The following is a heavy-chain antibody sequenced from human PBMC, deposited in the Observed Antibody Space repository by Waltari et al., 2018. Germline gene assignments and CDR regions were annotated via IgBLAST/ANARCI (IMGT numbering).Heavy chain of an antibody. J-gene: IGHJ3*02. D-gene: IGHD6-19*01. CDR2: IHYIGDT. V-gene: IGHV4-39*07. Sequence: QVQLQESGPGLVKPSQTLSLTCTVSGGSISNNNYYWGWIRQPRGTGLQWIGSIHYIGDTYYSSSLKSRVIISVDTSNNQFSLRLTSVTAADTAIYFCARNQRGWFDAFDIWGQGTAVTVSS. CDR1: GGSISNNNYY. CDR3: ARNQRGWFDAFDI.